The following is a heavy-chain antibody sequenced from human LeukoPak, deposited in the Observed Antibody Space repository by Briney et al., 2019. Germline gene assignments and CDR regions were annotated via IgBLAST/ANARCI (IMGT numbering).Heavy chain of an antibody. CDR3: ASNVDTAMVFDY. V-gene: IGHV4-39*01. J-gene: IGHJ4*02. D-gene: IGHD5-18*01. CDR1: GGSISSSSYY. CDR2: IYYSGST. Sequence: SETLSLTCTVSGGSISSSSYYWGWIRQPPGKGLEWIGSIYYSGSTYYNPSLKSRVTISVDTSKNQFSLKLSSVTAADTAVYYCASNVDTAMVFDYWGQGTLVTVSS.